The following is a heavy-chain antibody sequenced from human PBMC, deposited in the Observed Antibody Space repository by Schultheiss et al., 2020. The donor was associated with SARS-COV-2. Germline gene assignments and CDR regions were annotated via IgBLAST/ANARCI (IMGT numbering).Heavy chain of an antibody. V-gene: IGHV1-46*01. CDR2: INPSGGST. CDR3: AKVIGRQLVLAFDI. J-gene: IGHJ3*02. CDR1: GYTFTSYY. Sequence: ASVKVSCKASGYTFTSYYMHWVRQAPGQGLEWMGIINPSGGSTSYAQKFQGRVTITADESTSTAYMELSSLRSEDTALYYCAKVIGRQLVLAFDIWGQGTMVTVSS. D-gene: IGHD6-13*01.